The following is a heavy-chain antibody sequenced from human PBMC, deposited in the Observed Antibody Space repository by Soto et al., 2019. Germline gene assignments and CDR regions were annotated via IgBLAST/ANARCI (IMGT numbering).Heavy chain of an antibody. J-gene: IGHJ4*02. Sequence: GLDLEWLALIYWDDDKRYSPSLKSRLTITKDTSKNQVVLTMTNMDPVDTATYYCARGGYYYDSSGYDYWGQGTLVTVSS. V-gene: IGHV2-5*02. D-gene: IGHD3-22*01. CDR3: ARGGYYYDSSGYDY. CDR2: IYWDDDK.